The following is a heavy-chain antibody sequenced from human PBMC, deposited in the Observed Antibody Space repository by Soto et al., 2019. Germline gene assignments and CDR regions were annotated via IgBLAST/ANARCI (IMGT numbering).Heavy chain of an antibody. Sequence: PSETLSLTCTVSGGSISNGGYYWSWVRQPPGKGLEWIGYIYYSGSTNYNPSLKSRVTISVDTSKNQFSLKLSSATAGDTAVYYCARRRGDTGAFDIWGQGTMVTVSS. CDR3: ARRRGDTGAFDI. J-gene: IGHJ3*02. D-gene: IGHD3-10*01. CDR2: IYYSGST. V-gene: IGHV4-61*08. CDR1: GGSISNGGYY.